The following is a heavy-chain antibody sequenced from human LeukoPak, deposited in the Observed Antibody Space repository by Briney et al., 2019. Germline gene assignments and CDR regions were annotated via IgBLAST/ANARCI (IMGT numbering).Heavy chain of an antibody. J-gene: IGHJ3*02. CDR2: ISYDGSNK. V-gene: IGHV3-30-3*01. CDR1: GFTFSSYA. Sequence: TGGSLRLSCAASGFTFSSYAMHWVRQAPGKGLEWVAVISYDGSNKYYADSMKGRFTISRDNSKNTQYLQMNSLRAEDTAVYYCARDLIWGYYDSSGSGAFDIWGQGTMVTVSS. CDR3: ARDLIWGYYDSSGSGAFDI. D-gene: IGHD3-22*01.